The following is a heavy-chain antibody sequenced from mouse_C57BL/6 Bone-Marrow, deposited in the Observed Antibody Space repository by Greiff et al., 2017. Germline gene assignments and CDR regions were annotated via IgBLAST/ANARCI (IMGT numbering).Heavy chain of an antibody. D-gene: IGHD2-12*01. V-gene: IGHV1-77*01. Sequence: QVQLQQSGAELVKPGASVKISCKASGYTFTDYYINWVKQRPGQGLEWIGQIGPGSGSTYYNEKFKGKATLTADKSSSTAYMQLSSLTSEDSAVYFCAGRGGLCYDSFAYWGQGTLVTVSA. CDR3: AGRGGLCYDSFAY. J-gene: IGHJ3*01. CDR2: IGPGSGST. CDR1: GYTFTDYY.